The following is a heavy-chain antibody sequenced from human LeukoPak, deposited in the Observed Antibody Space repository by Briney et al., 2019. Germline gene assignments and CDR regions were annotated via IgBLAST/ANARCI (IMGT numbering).Heavy chain of an antibody. CDR1: GGTFSSYA. Sequence: ASVKVSCKASGGTFSSYAISWVRQAPGQGLEWMGGIIPIFGTANYAQKLQGRVTMTTDTSTSTAYMELRSLRSDDTAVYYCARLYNWNDGGWFDPWGQGTLVTVSS. D-gene: IGHD1-1*01. V-gene: IGHV1-69*05. CDR3: ARLYNWNDGGWFDP. J-gene: IGHJ5*02. CDR2: IIPIFGTA.